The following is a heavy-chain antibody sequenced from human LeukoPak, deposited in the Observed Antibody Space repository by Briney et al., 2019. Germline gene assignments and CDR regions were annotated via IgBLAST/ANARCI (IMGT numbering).Heavy chain of an antibody. V-gene: IGHV4-59*08. CDR1: GGSISSYY. D-gene: IGHD1-1*01. J-gene: IGHJ5*02. CDR3: ASTRMNRFDP. CDR2: IYYSGST. Sequence: SETLSLTCTVSGGSISSYYWSWIRQPPGKGLEWIGYIYYSGSTNYNPSLKSRVTISVDTSKNQFSLKLSSVTAADTAVYYCASTRMNRFDPWGQGTLVTVSS.